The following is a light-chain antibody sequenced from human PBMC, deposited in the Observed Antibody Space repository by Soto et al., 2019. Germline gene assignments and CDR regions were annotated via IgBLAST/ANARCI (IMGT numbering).Light chain of an antibody. CDR3: QQYGSHPMYT. V-gene: IGKV1-5*03. CDR1: QNIVNW. Sequence: IPIPQSPSTLSASIVTRVAITCRARQNIVNWLAWYQQKPGKAPNLLIYKTSTLQRGVPSRFSGSGSGTEFTLTISSLQPDDFATYYCQQYGSHPMYTFGQGTKVDIK. CDR2: KTS. J-gene: IGKJ2*01.